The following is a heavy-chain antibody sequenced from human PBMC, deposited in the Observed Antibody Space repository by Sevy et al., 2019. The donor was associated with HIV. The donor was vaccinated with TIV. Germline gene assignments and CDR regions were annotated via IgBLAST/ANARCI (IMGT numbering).Heavy chain of an antibody. Sequence: ASVKVSCKASGGTFNSYIVSWVRQAPGQGLEWMGEITPILGTTQYPQKFKGRVTISADESTNTIYMELSSLKSEDTAVYYCARWSISIDYWGQGTLVTVSS. CDR2: ITPILGTT. CDR1: GGTFNSYI. V-gene: IGHV1-69*13. CDR3: ARWSISIDY. D-gene: IGHD3-3*02. J-gene: IGHJ4*02.